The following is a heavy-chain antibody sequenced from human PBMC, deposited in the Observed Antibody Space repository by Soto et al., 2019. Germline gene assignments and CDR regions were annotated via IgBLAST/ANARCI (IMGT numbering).Heavy chain of an antibody. Sequence: QAGGSLRLSCAASGFTFSSYWMSWVRQAPGKGLEWVANIKQDGSEKYYVDSVKGRFTISRDNAKNSLYLQMNSLRAEDTAVYYCARAQRGYSYGRVYWGQGTLVTVSS. CDR2: IKQDGSEK. D-gene: IGHD5-18*01. J-gene: IGHJ4*02. CDR1: GFTFSSYW. V-gene: IGHV3-7*01. CDR3: ARAQRGYSYGRVY.